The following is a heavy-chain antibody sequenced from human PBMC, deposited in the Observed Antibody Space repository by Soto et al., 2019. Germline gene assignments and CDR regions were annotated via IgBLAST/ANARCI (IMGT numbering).Heavy chain of an antibody. Sequence: SETLSLTCTVSGGSSGSYYWSWIRQPPGKGLEWIGYIYYSDSINYNPSLKSRVIISDDTSKNQFSLKLSSVTAADTAVYYCARDSLIYSSGWYNWFDPWGQGTLVTVSS. CDR1: GGSSGSYY. CDR3: ARDSLIYSSGWYNWFDP. CDR2: IYYSDSI. J-gene: IGHJ5*02. V-gene: IGHV4-59*01. D-gene: IGHD6-19*01.